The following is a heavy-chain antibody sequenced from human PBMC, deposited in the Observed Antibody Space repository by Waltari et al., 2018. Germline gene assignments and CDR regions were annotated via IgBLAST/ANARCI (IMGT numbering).Heavy chain of an antibody. D-gene: IGHD4-17*01. CDR2: IIPILGIA. CDR3: APGDYYGNALFDY. J-gene: IGHJ4*02. V-gene: IGHV1-69*02. CDR1: GGTFSSYT. Sequence: QVQLVQSGAEVKKPGSSVKVSCKASGGTFSSYTISWVRQAPGQGLEWMGRIIPILGIANYAQKFQGRVTITADKSTSTAYMELSSLRSEDTAVYYCAPGDYYGNALFDYWGQGTLVTVSS.